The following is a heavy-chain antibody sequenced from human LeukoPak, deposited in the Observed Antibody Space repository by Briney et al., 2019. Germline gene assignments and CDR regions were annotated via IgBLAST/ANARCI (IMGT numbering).Heavy chain of an antibody. CDR1: GGSFSGYY. CDR2: INHSGST. V-gene: IGHV4-34*01. J-gene: IGHJ4*02. CDR3: ARGRGVYNWYSNYLGD. D-gene: IGHD1-7*01. Sequence: SETLSLTCAVYGGSFSGYYWSWIRQPPGKGLEWIGEINHSGSTNYNPSLKSRVTISVDTSKNQFSLKLSSVTAADTAVYYCARGRGVYNWYSNYLGDWGQGTLVTVSS.